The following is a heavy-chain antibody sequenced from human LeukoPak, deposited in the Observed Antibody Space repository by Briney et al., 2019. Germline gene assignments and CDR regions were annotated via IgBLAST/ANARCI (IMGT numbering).Heavy chain of an antibody. J-gene: IGHJ5*02. D-gene: IGHD1-1*01. CDR3: AGSGGVQLERPFGLSYNWFDP. CDR1: GGSISSGGYY. CDR2: IYYSGST. Sequence: PSQTLSLTCTVSGGSISSGGYYWSWIRQHPGKGLEWIGYIYYSGSTYYNPSLKSRVTISVDRSKNQFSLKLSSVTAADTAVYYCAGSGGVQLERPFGLSYNWFDPWGQGTLVTVSS. V-gene: IGHV4-31*03.